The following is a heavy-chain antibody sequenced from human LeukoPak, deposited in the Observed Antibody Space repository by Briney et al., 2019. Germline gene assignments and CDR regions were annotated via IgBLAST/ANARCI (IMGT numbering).Heavy chain of an antibody. Sequence: GGSLRLSCAASGFTFSSYSMNWVRQAPGKGLEWVSYISSSSSTIYYADSVKGRFTISRDNAKNSLYLQMNSLRAEDTAVYYCARTRYYYNSRSYGAPYYFDYWGQGTLVTVSS. CDR3: ARTRYYYNSRSYGAPYYFDY. D-gene: IGHD3-10*01. CDR2: ISSSSSTI. CDR1: GFTFSSYS. J-gene: IGHJ4*02. V-gene: IGHV3-48*01.